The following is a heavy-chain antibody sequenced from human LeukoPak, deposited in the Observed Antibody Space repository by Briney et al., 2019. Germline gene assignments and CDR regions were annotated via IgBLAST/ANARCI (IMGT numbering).Heavy chain of an antibody. CDR2: INSDGSST. D-gene: IGHD3-10*01. CDR3: TRGTGSYYSLGY. Sequence: GGSLGLSCAVSGFTFSSYWMHWVRQAPGKGLVWVSRINSDGSSTIYADSVQGRFTISRDNAKNTLYLQMNSLRAEDTAVYFCTRGTGSYYSLGYWGQGTLVTVSS. CDR1: GFTFSSYW. J-gene: IGHJ4*02. V-gene: IGHV3-74*01.